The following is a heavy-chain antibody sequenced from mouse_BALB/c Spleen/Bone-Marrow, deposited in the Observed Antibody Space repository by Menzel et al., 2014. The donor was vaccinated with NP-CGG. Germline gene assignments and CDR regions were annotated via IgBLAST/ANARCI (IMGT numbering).Heavy chain of an antibody. V-gene: IGHV3-2*02. CDR1: GYSITSDYA. J-gene: IGHJ2*01. CDR2: MSSSGST. D-gene: IGHD1-1*01. Sequence: DVKLQESGPGLVKPSQPLSLTCTVAGYSITSDYAWNWIWQFPGNKLEWMGYMSSSGSTSYRPSLKSRISITRDTSKNQFFLQLNSVTAEDTGTYYCARDYYGSSYFDYWGQGTTLTVSS. CDR3: ARDYYGSSYFDY.